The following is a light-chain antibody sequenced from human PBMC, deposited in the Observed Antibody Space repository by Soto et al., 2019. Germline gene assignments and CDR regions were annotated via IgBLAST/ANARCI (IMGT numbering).Light chain of an antibody. CDR1: SSDAGFYNY. J-gene: IGLJ2*01. V-gene: IGLV2-8*01. CDR3: TSYAGSDYLGV. CDR2: DVT. Sequence: SAPSPPPSARGSPEQSDCISCTGTSSDAGFYNYVSWYQQHPGKAPKLLIYDVTKRPSGVPDRFYGSKSGNTASLTVSGLQAEDEALYYCTSYAGSDYLGVSGGGTKVTAL.